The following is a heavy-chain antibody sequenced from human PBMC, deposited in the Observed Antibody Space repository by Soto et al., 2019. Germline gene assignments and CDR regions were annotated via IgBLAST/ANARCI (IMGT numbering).Heavy chain of an antibody. J-gene: IGHJ4*02. CDR1: DFVFRHEG. D-gene: IGHD6-19*01. CDR3: ARQWTPYFVY. CDR2: VSFNGENE. Sequence: GGSRRLSCQGSDFVFRHEGMIWVRQSPGRGLECVATVSFNGENENYADSVRGRFTVSRDNSIKTVYLQMNSLSVDDPAVYYCARQWTPYFVYWGQGP. V-gene: IGHV3-30*07.